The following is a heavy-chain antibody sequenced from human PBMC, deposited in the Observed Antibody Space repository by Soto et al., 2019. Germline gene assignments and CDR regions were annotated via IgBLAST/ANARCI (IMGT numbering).Heavy chain of an antibody. CDR1: GDSVSSNSAA. J-gene: IGHJ4*02. D-gene: IGHD2-15*01. Sequence: PSQTLSLTCAISGDSVSSNSAAWNWIRQSPSRGLEWLGRTYYRSKWYNDYAVSVKSRITINPDTSKNQFSLQLNSVTPEDTAVYYCARSAPRYCSGGSCYDYWGQGTLVTVS. V-gene: IGHV6-1*01. CDR2: TYYRSKWYN. CDR3: ARSAPRYCSGGSCYDY.